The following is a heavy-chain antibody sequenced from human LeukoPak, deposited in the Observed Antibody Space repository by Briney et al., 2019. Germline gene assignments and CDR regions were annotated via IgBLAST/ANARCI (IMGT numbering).Heavy chain of an antibody. CDR2: INPNSGGT. D-gene: IGHD6-13*01. J-gene: IGHJ6*03. CDR1: GYTFTDYY. CDR3: VTATVPPSAAAGDMDV. Sequence: GASVKVSCKASGYTFTDYYMHWVRQAPGQGLEWMGWINPNSGGTNYAQKFQGTVTMTRDTSISTAYMELSRLRSDDTAVYYCVTATVPPSAAAGDMDVWGKGTTVTVSS. V-gene: IGHV1-2*02.